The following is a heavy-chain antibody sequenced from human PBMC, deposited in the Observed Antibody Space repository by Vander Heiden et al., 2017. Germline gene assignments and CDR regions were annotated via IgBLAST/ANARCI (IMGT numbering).Heavy chain of an antibody. CDR1: GGSISIFY. D-gene: IGHD2-8*01. Sequence: QVQLQASGSGLVKPSETPSTTCTGSGGSISIFYCNCTRQPAGKGLELIGRIDTSESTNYNPSRLIRVTMSVDTSKKQVSPKLSSVNAADKAVYYCARDGVGYCYELGAFD. CDR3: ARDGVGYCYELGAFD. CDR2: IDTSEST. J-gene: IGHJ3*02. V-gene: IGHV4-4*07.